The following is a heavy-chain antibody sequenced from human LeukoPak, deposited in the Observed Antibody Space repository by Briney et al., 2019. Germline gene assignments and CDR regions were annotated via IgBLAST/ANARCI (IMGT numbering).Heavy chain of an antibody. V-gene: IGHV1-18*01. Sequence: ASVKVSCKASGYTFTSYGISWVRQAPGQGLEWMGWISAYNGNTNYAQKPQGGVTMTTDTSTSTAYMELRSLRSDDTAVYYCARDGRAYCGGDCYSDDDAFDIWGQGTMVTVSS. D-gene: IGHD2-21*02. CDR3: ARDGRAYCGGDCYSDDDAFDI. CDR1: GYTFTSYG. J-gene: IGHJ3*02. CDR2: ISAYNGNT.